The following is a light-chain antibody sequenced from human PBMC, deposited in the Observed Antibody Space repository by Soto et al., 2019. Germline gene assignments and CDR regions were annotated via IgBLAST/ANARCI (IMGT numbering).Light chain of an antibody. J-gene: IGLJ2*01. Sequence: QPVLTQPPSVSGAPGQRVTISCTGSSSNIGAGYDVHWYQQLPGTAPKLLIYGNSNRPSGVPDRFSGSKSGTSASLAITGLQAEDEADYYCQSYDSSAGVVFGGGTKLTV. V-gene: IGLV1-40*01. CDR2: GNS. CDR1: SSNIGAGYD. CDR3: QSYDSSAGVV.